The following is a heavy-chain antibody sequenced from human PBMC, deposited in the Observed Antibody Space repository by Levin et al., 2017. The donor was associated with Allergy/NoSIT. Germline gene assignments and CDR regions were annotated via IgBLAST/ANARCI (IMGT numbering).Heavy chain of an antibody. CDR3: AKDGEMAGKSGDWFDP. Sequence: ASVKVSCKATGYTFTGFYIHWVRQAPGQGLEWMGWINPSSGGTNYAQKFQGRVTMTRDTSVSTAYMELSRVGSDDTAVYYCAKDGEMAGKSGDWFDPWGQGTLVTVSS. CDR2: INPSSGGT. V-gene: IGHV1-2*02. CDR1: GYTFTGFY. J-gene: IGHJ5*02. D-gene: IGHD3-10*01.